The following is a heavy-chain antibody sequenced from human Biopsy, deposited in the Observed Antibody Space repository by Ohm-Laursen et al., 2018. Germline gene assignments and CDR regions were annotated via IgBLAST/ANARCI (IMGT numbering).Heavy chain of an antibody. CDR2: IHHSGST. CDR1: GVSITVYY. Sequence: TLSLICTVSGVSITVYYWSWIRQPPGKGLEGIGNIHHSGSTNFNPSLTSRLTISVDKSKNQFSLKLSSVTAADTAVYYCARMDCSGGSCHYYTYGMNVWGQGTTVTVSS. V-gene: IGHV4-4*09. CDR3: ARMDCSGGSCHYYTYGMNV. J-gene: IGHJ6*02. D-gene: IGHD2-15*01.